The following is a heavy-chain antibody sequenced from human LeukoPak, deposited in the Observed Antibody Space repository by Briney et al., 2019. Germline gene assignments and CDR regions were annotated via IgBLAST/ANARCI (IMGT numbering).Heavy chain of an antibody. CDR3: ARDCAPEAFDI. CDR1: GFPFSNYN. CDR2: ISSSSSYI. D-gene: IGHD1-14*01. V-gene: IGHV3-21*01. Sequence: GGSLRLSCAASGFPFSNYNVNWVPQAPGKGLEWVSYISSSSSYIYYADSVKGRFTISRDNAKNSLYLQMNGLRAEDMAVYYCARDCAPEAFDIWPEGAMDSVAS. J-gene: IGHJ3*02.